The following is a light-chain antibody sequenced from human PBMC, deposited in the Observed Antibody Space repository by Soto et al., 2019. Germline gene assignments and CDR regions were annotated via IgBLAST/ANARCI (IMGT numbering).Light chain of an antibody. CDR1: QSISNY. V-gene: IGKV1-39*01. CDR2: AAS. J-gene: IGKJ1*01. CDR3: QQSYSSPET. Sequence: DIQMTQSPSSLSASVGDRVTITCRASQSISNYLNWYQQKPGKAPKLLIYAASSLQGGVPPRFSGSGSGTDFTLTISSLQPEDFATYYCQQSYSSPETFGQGTKV.